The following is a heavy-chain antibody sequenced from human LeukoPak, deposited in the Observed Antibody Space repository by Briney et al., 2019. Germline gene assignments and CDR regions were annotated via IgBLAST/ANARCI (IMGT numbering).Heavy chain of an antibody. D-gene: IGHD6-13*01. V-gene: IGHV4-39*01. J-gene: IGHJ4*02. Sequence: KPSETLSLTCTVSGGSISSSSYYWGWIRQPPGKGLEWIGSIYYSGSTYYNPSLKSRVTISVDTSKNQFSLKLSSVTAADTAVYYCARQQLVRGIDFWGQGTLVTVSS. CDR2: IYYSGST. CDR1: GGSISSSSYY. CDR3: ARQQLVRGIDF.